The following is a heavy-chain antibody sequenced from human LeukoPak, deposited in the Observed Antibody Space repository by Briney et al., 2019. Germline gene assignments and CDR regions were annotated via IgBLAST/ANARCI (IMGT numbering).Heavy chain of an antibody. CDR1: GFAFSHYW. CDR2: IRQDGSDN. D-gene: IGHD4-17*01. Sequence: GGSLRLSCAASGFAFSHYWMSWVRQAPGKGLEWLANIRQDGSDNYYADSVKGRFTFSRDNARNSLYLQMNTLRADDTAVYYCARAGDTSWYLDYWGQGTQVTVSS. J-gene: IGHJ4*02. CDR3: ARAGDTSWYLDY. V-gene: IGHV3-7*01.